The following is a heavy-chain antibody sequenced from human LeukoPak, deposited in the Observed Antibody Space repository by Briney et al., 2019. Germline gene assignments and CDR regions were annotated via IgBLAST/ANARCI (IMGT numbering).Heavy chain of an antibody. Sequence: SVKVSCKASGGTLSSYAISWVRQAPGQGLEWMGGIIPIFGTANYAQKFQGRVTITADESTSTAYMELSSLRSEDTAVYYCARDFKGYSYGYDYWGQGTLVTVSS. V-gene: IGHV1-69*13. CDR3: ARDFKGYSYGYDY. CDR2: IIPIFGTA. D-gene: IGHD5-18*01. CDR1: GGTLSSYA. J-gene: IGHJ4*02.